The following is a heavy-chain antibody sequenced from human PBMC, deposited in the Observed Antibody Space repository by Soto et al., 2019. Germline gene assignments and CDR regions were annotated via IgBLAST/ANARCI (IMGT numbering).Heavy chain of an antibody. CDR1: GFSFSDYA. J-gene: IGHJ4*01. Sequence: GGALRLSCEASGFSFSDYAMSWVRQAPGKRLEWVSVIGESGGSTHDEDSVMGRFTVSRDNSKDSISLCMNSLRDEDTPVYFCPKRSPCRSVLYSPIFDYCGHVALGTVSS. V-gene: IGHV3-23*01. CDR3: PKRSPCRSVLYSPIFDY. D-gene: IGHD2-21*01. CDR2: IGESGGST.